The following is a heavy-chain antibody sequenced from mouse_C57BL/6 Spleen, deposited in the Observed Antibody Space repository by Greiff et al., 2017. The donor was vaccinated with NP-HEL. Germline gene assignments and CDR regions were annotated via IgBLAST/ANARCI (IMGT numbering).Heavy chain of an antibody. CDR3: ASQTLYFDY. J-gene: IGHJ2*01. CDR1: GEKRKEEE. V-gene: IGHV14-2*01. CDR2: LAPEAGET. Sequence: VQLQQSGAELVKPGDEVKGEGKEEGEKRKEEERKGGKKRREEDREGIGRLAPEAGETTYAPKFKGKATLTADTSSNTASLPLSSLSSEDTAVYYCASQTLYFDYWGQGTTLPVSS.